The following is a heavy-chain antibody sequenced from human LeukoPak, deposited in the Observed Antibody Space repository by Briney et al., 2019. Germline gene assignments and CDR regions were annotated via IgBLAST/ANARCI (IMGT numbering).Heavy chain of an antibody. J-gene: IGHJ4*02. D-gene: IGHD1-14*01. CDR2: INPSGGST. CDR1: GYTFTSYY. CDR3: ARETTLSGVPDY. V-gene: IGHV1-46*03. Sequence: ASVKVSCKASGYTFTSYYMHWVRQAPGQGLEWIGIINPSGGSTSYAQKFQGRVTMTRDTSTSTVYMELSSLRSEDTVVYYCARETTLSGVPDYWGQGTLVTVSS.